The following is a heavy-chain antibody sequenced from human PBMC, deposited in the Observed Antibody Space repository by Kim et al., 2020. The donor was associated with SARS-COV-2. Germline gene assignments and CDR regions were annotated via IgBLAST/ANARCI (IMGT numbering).Heavy chain of an antibody. CDR3: ARDLTVTTFWDYGMDV. CDR2: INSRGTTV. D-gene: IGHD4-17*01. CDR1: GFTFSNYQ. V-gene: IGHV3-48*03. J-gene: IGHJ6*02. Sequence: GGSLGLSCAASGFTFSNYQMNWVRQAPGKGLQWVSYINSRGTTVYYADSVKGRFTISRDNAKNSLYLQMNNLRAEDTAVYYCARDLTVTTFWDYGMDVWGQGTTVTVSS.